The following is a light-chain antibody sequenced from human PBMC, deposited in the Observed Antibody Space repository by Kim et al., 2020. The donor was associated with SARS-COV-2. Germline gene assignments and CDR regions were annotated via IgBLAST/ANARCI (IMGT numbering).Light chain of an antibody. J-gene: IGKJ2*01. V-gene: IGKV4-1*01. Sequence: DIVLTQSPDSLAVSLGERATITYKSSHRVISSSNNKNYLAWYQVKPGQSPKLLIYWASARQSGVPDRFSGSGSGTDFTLTISSLQAEDVAVYDCQQYLSTPMYTFGQGPKLEIK. CDR1: HRVISSSNNKNY. CDR3: QQYLSTPMYT. CDR2: WAS.